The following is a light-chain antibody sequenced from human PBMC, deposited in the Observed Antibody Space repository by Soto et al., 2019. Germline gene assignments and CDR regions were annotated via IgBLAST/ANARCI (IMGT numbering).Light chain of an antibody. CDR3: QQYGGSPRALG. CDR2: ATS. J-gene: IGKJ4*01. V-gene: IGKV3-20*01. CDR1: QTVGTDF. Sequence: EIVLTQSPDTLSLSPGQRATLSCRACQTVGTDFLVWYQQKIGQPPRLLIYATSRRATGIPDRFSGSGSGTDFMLTISRLEPEDFAVYYCQQYGGSPRALGFGGGTRVESK.